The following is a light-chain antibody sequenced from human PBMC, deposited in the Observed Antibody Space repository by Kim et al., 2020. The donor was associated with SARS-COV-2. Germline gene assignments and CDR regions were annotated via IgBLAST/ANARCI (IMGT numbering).Light chain of an antibody. Sequence: DIQMTQSPSSLSASVGDRVTITCRASQSISSFLNWYQQKPGRAPKLLIYAASTLLSGVPSRFSGSGSGTDFSLTISSLQPEYLATYYCQQTSGTPPWAFGQGTKVDIK. J-gene: IGKJ1*01. CDR2: AAS. CDR1: QSISSF. V-gene: IGKV1-39*01. CDR3: QQTSGTPPWA.